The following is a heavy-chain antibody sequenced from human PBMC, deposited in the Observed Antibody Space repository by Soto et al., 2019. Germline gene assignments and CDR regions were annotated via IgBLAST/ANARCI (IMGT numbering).Heavy chain of an antibody. V-gene: IGHV3-23*01. CDR2: ISGSGGST. D-gene: IGHD1-26*01. Sequence: EVQLLESGGGLVQPGGSLRLSCAASGFTFSSYAMSWVRQAPGKGLEWVSAISGSGGSTYYADSVKGRFTTSRDNSKNTLYLQMNSLRAEDTAVYYCAKWGEFIAERSGSFQIYYFDYWGQGTLVTVSS. CDR1: GFTFSSYA. CDR3: AKWGEFIAERSGSFQIYYFDY. J-gene: IGHJ4*02.